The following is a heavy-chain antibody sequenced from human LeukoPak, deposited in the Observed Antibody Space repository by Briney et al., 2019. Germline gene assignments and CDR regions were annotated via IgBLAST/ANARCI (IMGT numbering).Heavy chain of an antibody. CDR3: ARPGLRVVTVAGTMEV. V-gene: IGHV3-66*04. CDR2: LYSGGTT. J-gene: IGHJ4*02. CDR1: GFTVSNNY. Sequence: GGSLRLSCAASGFTVSNNYMNWVRQAPGKGLEWVSVLYSGGTTYYADSVKGRFTISRDNSKNTLYLQMNSLRAEDTAVYYCARPGLRVVTVAGTMEVWGQGTLVTVSS. D-gene: IGHD6-19*01.